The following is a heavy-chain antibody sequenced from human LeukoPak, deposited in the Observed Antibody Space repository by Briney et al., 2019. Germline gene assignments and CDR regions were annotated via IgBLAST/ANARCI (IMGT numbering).Heavy chain of an antibody. J-gene: IGHJ4*02. Sequence: GASVKVSCKASGGTFSSYAISWVRQAPGQGLEWMGWINPNSGGTNYAQKFQGRVTMTRDTSISTAYMELSRLRSDDTAVYYCAREYYYDSSGYYSYFDYWGQGTLVTVSS. V-gene: IGHV1-2*02. CDR3: AREYYYDSSGYYSYFDY. D-gene: IGHD3-22*01. CDR2: INPNSGGT. CDR1: GGTFSSYA.